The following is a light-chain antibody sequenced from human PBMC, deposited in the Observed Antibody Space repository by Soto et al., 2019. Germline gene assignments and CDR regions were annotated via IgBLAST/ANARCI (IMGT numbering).Light chain of an antibody. CDR1: QSVNSNF. Sequence: EIVLTPSPGALSLSPRERATLSCMASQSVNSNFLAWYQQKPGQAPRLLISGASNRATGIPDRFSGSGSGTDFTLTISRLEPEDFAVYYCQQYGNSPRTFGQGGKVAI. J-gene: IGKJ1*01. CDR3: QQYGNSPRT. CDR2: GAS. V-gene: IGKV3-20*01.